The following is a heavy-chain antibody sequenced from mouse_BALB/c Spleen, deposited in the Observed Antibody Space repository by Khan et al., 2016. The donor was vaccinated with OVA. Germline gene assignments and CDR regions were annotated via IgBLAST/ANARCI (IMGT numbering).Heavy chain of an antibody. D-gene: IGHD2-1*01. V-gene: IGHV5-6-4*01. J-gene: IGHJ3*01. CDR3: IRARHGNYGGWVAY. Sequence: EVELVESGGGLVKPGGSLKLSCAATGFTFSSYTMSWVRQTPEKRLEWVATISSGGTYTYYPDNMKGRFTISRDNAKNTLYLQMSSLKSEDTAMYYWIRARHGNYGGWVAYWGQGTLVTVSA. CDR2: ISSGGTYT. CDR1: GFTFSSYT.